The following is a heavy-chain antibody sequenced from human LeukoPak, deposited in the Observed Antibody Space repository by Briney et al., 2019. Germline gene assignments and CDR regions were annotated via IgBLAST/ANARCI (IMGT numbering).Heavy chain of an antibody. J-gene: IGHJ3*02. Sequence: GGSLRLSCAASGFTFSSYSMNWVRQAPGTGLEWVAYISSSSSTIYYADSVKGRFTISRDNAKNSLYLQMNSLRADDTAVYYSARVMITFGGVDAFDIWGQGTMVTVSS. D-gene: IGHD3-16*01. CDR3: ARVMITFGGVDAFDI. CDR2: ISSSSSTI. V-gene: IGHV3-48*01. CDR1: GFTFSSYS.